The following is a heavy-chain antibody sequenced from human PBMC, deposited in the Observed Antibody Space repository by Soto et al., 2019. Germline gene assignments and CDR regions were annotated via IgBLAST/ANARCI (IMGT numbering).Heavy chain of an antibody. Sequence: SETLSLTCTVSGGSISSYYWGWIWQPPGKGLEWIGYIYYSGSTNYNPSLKSRVTISVDTSKNQFSLKLSSVTAADTAVYYCARSESYDFWSGYYTVYYYYYMDVWGKGTTVTVSS. J-gene: IGHJ6*03. CDR1: GGSISSYY. D-gene: IGHD3-3*01. CDR2: IYYSGST. CDR3: ARSESYDFWSGYYTVYYYYYMDV. V-gene: IGHV4-59*01.